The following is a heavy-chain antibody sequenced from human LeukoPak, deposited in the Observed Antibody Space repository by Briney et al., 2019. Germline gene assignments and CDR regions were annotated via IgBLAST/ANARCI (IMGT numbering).Heavy chain of an antibody. CDR1: GFTFSSYA. Sequence: GGSLRLSYAASGFTFSSYAMSWVRQAPGKGLEWVSAISGSGGSTYYADSVKGRFTIPRDNSKNTLYLQMNSLRAEDTAVYYCAKDLARIVGASFDYWGQGTLVTVSS. CDR2: ISGSGGST. D-gene: IGHD1-26*01. J-gene: IGHJ4*02. V-gene: IGHV3-23*01. CDR3: AKDLARIVGASFDY.